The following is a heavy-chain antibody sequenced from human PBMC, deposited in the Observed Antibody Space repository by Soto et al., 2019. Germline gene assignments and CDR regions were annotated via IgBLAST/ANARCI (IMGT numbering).Heavy chain of an antibody. CDR3: AKSSEDYYYDSSGYPYYYYGMDV. V-gene: IGHV3-23*01. D-gene: IGHD3-22*01. Sequence: GSLRLSCAASGFTFSSYAMSWVRQAPGKGLEWVSAISGSGGSTYYADSVKGRFTISRDNSKNTLYLQMNSLRAEDTAVYYCAKSSEDYYYDSSGYPYYYYGMDVWGQGTTVTVSS. CDR2: ISGSGGST. CDR1: GFTFSSYA. J-gene: IGHJ6*02.